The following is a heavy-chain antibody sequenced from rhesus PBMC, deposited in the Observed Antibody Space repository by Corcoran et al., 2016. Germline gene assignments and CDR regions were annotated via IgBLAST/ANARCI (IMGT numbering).Heavy chain of an antibody. CDR1: GGSSSGYY. D-gene: IGHD6-31*01. CDR2: ISGSSGST. V-gene: IGHV4-165*01. J-gene: IGHJ3*01. Sequence: QVQLQESGPGLVKPSETLSLTCAVSGGSSSGYYWGWLRQPPGRGPEWIGYISGSSGSTDYNPSLKSRVTISTDTSKNQFSLNLTSVTDADTAVYYCARHGYSNGWFDAFDFWGQGLRVTVSS. CDR3: ARHGYSNGWFDAFDF.